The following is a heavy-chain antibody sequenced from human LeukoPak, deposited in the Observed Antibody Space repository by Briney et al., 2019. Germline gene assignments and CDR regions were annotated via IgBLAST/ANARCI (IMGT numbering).Heavy chain of an antibody. D-gene: IGHD2-15*01. CDR3: ARVRRSFQRVVAATVWFDP. J-gene: IGHJ5*02. CDR1: GYTFTSYD. Sequence: AASVKVSCKASGYTFTSYDINWVRQATGQGLEWMGWINTNTGNPTYAQGFTGRFVFSLDTSVSTAYLQISSLKAEDTAVYYCARVRRSFQRVVAATVWFDPWGQGTLVTVSS. V-gene: IGHV7-4-1*02. CDR2: INTNTGNP.